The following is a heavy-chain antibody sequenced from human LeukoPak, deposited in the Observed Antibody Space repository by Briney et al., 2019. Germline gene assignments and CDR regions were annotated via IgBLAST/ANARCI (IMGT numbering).Heavy chain of an antibody. CDR2: INPNSGGT. J-gene: IGHJ4*02. Sequence: ASVKVSXKASGYTFTGYYMHWMRQAPGQGLEWMGWINPNSGGTNYAQKFQGRVTMTRDTSISTAYMELSRLRSDDTAVYYCARGNYDFWSGYPFDYWGQGTLVTVSS. CDR3: ARGNYDFWSGYPFDY. CDR1: GYTFTGYY. V-gene: IGHV1-2*02. D-gene: IGHD3-3*01.